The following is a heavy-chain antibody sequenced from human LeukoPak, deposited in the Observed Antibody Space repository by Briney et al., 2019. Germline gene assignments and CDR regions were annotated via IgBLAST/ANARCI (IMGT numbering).Heavy chain of an antibody. V-gene: IGHV3-21*01. CDR2: ITSGSSYI. CDR1: GFTFSSYN. D-gene: IGHD1-26*01. CDR3: ARDPYSGSYGNYYYYFMDV. J-gene: IGHJ6*03. Sequence: GGALRLSCAASGFTFSSYNMNWVRQAPGKGLEWVSSITSGSSYIYYADSVKGRFTISRDNAKNSLYLQMNSLRAEDTAVYYCARDPYSGSYGNYYYYFMDVWGKGTTVTISS.